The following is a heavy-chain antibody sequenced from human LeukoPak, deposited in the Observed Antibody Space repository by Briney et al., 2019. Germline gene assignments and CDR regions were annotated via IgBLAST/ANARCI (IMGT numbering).Heavy chain of an antibody. V-gene: IGHV1-8*01. CDR1: GYTFTSYD. Sequence: ASVKVSCKASGYTFTSYDIIWVRQATGQGLEWMGWMNPNSGNTGYAQKFQGRVTMTRNTSISTAYMELSSLRSEDTAVYYCARVMGSRPYLKQQLAYWGQGTLVTVSS. J-gene: IGHJ4*02. CDR2: MNPNSGNT. CDR3: ARVMGSRPYLKQQLAY. D-gene: IGHD6-13*01.